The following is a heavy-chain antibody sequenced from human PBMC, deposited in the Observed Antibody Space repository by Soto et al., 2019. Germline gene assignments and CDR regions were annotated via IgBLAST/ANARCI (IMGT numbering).Heavy chain of an antibody. Sequence: GGSLRLSCAASGFTFSDHYMDWVRQAPGKGLEWVGRIRNKGNSYSTEYAASVKGRFTISRDESNNSLYLQMNSLKNEDTAVYYCARPGVGGSRFFDYCGQGTLVTVSS. D-gene: IGHD6-19*01. J-gene: IGHJ4*02. CDR2: IRNKGNSYST. CDR1: GFTFSDHY. V-gene: IGHV3-72*01. CDR3: ARPGVGGSRFFDY.